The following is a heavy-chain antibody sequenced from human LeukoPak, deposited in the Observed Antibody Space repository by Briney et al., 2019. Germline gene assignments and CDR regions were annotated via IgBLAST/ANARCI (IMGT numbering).Heavy chain of an antibody. Sequence: ASVTISCKVSGYTLTDSYMHSVQQAPGKGLSLLGLAYPEDGETIYAEKVQGRVTITADTSSDTAYMELSSLRSEDTAVYYCARFGYCRSTSCPTDYWGQGTLVTVSS. D-gene: IGHD2-2*01. J-gene: IGHJ4*02. CDR2: AYPEDGET. CDR1: GYTLTDSY. V-gene: IGHV1-69-2*01. CDR3: ARFGYCRSTSCPTDY.